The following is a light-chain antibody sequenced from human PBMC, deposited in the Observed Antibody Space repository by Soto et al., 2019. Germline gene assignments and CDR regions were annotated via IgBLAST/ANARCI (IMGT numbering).Light chain of an antibody. CDR2: DVT. J-gene: IGLJ1*01. CDR1: SSDVGGYDY. V-gene: IGLV2-14*01. CDR3: IAYASINTYV. Sequence: QCALTQSASVSGSPGQSITISCTGTSSDVGGYDYVSWYQQHPGKAPKLMIYDVTNRPSGVSNRFSGSKSGNTASLTISGLQAEDEADYYCIAYASINTYVFGTGTKVTVL.